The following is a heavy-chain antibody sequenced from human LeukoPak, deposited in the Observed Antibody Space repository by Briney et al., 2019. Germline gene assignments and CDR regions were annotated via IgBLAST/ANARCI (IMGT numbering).Heavy chain of an antibody. D-gene: IGHD2-15*01. J-gene: IGHJ5*02. Sequence: PSETLSLTCSVSGGSISSSSYYWGWIRQPPGKGLEWIGSIYYSGSTYYNPSLKSRVTISVDTSKNQFSLQLNSVTPDDTAVYLCAKSQLLRQAEHCSGGRCYWPFWLDPWGQGTLVTVSS. CDR1: GGSISSSSYY. CDR2: IYYSGST. CDR3: AKSQLLRQAEHCSGGRCYWPFWLDP. V-gene: IGHV4-39*01.